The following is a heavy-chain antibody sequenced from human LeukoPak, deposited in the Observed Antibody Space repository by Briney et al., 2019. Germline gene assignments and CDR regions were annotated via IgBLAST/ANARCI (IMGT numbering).Heavy chain of an antibody. Sequence: GASVKVSCKASGYTFTSYGISWVRQAPGEGLEWMGWISAYNGNTNYAQKLQGRVTMTTDTSTSTAYMELRSLRSDDTAVYYCARDIVVVPRPRSFDYWGQGTLVTVSS. J-gene: IGHJ4*02. CDR2: ISAYNGNT. CDR3: ARDIVVVPRPRSFDY. V-gene: IGHV1-18*01. D-gene: IGHD2-2*01. CDR1: GYTFTSYG.